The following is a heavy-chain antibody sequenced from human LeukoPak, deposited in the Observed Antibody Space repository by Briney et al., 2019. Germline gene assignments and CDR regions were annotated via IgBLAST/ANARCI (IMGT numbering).Heavy chain of an antibody. Sequence: SQTLSLTCAIFGDSVSSNNVAWNWIRQSPSRGLEWLGRTYYKSKWSSEYEPSVKSRISINPDTSKNQFSLQLNSVTPEDTAVYYCARDDGWYRFDSWGQGTLVIVSS. D-gene: IGHD6-19*01. J-gene: IGHJ4*02. V-gene: IGHV6-1*01. CDR1: GDSVSSNNVA. CDR2: TYYKSKWSS. CDR3: ARDDGWYRFDS.